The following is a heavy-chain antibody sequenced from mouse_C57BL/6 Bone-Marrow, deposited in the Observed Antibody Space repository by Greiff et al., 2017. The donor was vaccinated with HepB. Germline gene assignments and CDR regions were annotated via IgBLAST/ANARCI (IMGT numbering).Heavy chain of an antibody. CDR2: IYPGDGDT. D-gene: IGHD1-1*01. CDR1: GYAFSSSW. J-gene: IGHJ3*01. Sequence: QVQLQQSGPELVKPGASVKISCKASGYAFSSSWMNWVKQRPGKGLEWIGRIYPGDGDTNYNGKFKGKATLTADKSSSTAYMQLSSLTSEDSAVYFCARITTVVEPLFAYWGQGTLVTVSA. CDR3: ARITTVVEPLFAY. V-gene: IGHV1-82*01.